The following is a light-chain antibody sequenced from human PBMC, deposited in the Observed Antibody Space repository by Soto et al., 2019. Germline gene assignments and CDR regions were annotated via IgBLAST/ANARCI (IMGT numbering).Light chain of an antibody. CDR2: GAS. V-gene: IGKV1-39*01. CDR3: LQTYNLPGT. Sequence: DIQMTQSPSSLSASVGDRVTITCRASLTIGDSLSWFQQKAGKPPTLSIYGASALQSGVPARFSGSGSGTDFTLTISNMQREDFATYYCLQTYNLPGTFGQGTKVDIK. J-gene: IGKJ1*01. CDR1: LTIGDS.